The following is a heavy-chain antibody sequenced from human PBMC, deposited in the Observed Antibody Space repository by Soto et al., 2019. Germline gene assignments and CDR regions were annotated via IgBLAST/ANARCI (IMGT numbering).Heavy chain of an antibody. V-gene: IGHV3-48*03. CDR3: ARGHYDSGLNEVYYGMDV. J-gene: IGHJ6*02. CDR2: ISSSGSTI. Sequence: PVGSLRLSCAASGFTFSSYEMNWVRQAPGKGLEWVSYISSSGSTIYYADSVKGRFTISRDNAKNSLYLQMNSLRAEDTAVYYCARGHYDSGLNEVYYGMDVWGQGTTVTVSS. D-gene: IGHD3-22*01. CDR1: GFTFSSYE.